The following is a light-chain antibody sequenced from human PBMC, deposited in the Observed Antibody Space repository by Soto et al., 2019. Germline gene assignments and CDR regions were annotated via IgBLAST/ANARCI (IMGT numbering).Light chain of an antibody. V-gene: IGKV1-39*01. CDR1: QNISGY. CDR2: AAS. CDR3: QQSYSTLWT. Sequence: DIQMTQSPSSLSASVGDRVTITCRASQNISGYLNWYQQKPGKAPNLLIYAASSLQSGVPSRFSGSGSGTDYTLTISSLQPEEFATYYCQQSYSTLWTFGQGTKVEIK. J-gene: IGKJ1*01.